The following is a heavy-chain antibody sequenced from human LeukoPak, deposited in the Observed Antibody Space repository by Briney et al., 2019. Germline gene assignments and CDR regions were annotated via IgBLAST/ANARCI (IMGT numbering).Heavy chain of an antibody. Sequence: ASVKVSCKASGYTFTSYDINWVRQATGQGLEWMGWMNPNSGNTGYAQKFQGRVTMTEDTSTDTAYMELSSLRSEDTAVYYCATAKVDTAMGSFDYWGQGTLVTVSS. CDR1: GYTFTSYD. D-gene: IGHD5-18*01. V-gene: IGHV1-8*02. CDR3: ATAKVDTAMGSFDY. J-gene: IGHJ4*02. CDR2: MNPNSGNT.